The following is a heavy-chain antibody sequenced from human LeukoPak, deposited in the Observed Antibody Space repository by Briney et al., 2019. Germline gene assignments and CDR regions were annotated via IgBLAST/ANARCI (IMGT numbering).Heavy chain of an antibody. CDR3: AKDKSIMIVVVPFDY. J-gene: IGHJ4*02. Sequence: GGSLRLSCAASGFTFSSYAMSWVRQAPGKGLEWVSAISGSGGSTYYADSVKGRFTISRDNSKNTLYLQMDSLRAEDTAVYYCAKDKSIMIVVVPFDYWGQGTLVTVSS. CDR1: GFTFSSYA. CDR2: ISGSGGST. D-gene: IGHD3-22*01. V-gene: IGHV3-23*01.